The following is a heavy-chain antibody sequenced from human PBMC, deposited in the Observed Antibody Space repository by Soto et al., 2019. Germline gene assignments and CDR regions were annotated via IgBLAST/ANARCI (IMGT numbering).Heavy chain of an antibody. D-gene: IGHD2-15*01. J-gene: IGHJ6*01. CDR3: AKAGGSTWDYGMDV. V-gene: IGHV3-23*01. CDR2: ISGSGDSA. CDR1: GFTFSRHA. Sequence: EVQLLESGGGLVQPGGSLRLSCAASGFTFSRHAMSWVRQAPGKGLEWVSAISGSGDSAYHADSGKGRFTISRDNSKNTAHMQMNRLRAEDTALYYCAKAGGSTWDYGMDVW.